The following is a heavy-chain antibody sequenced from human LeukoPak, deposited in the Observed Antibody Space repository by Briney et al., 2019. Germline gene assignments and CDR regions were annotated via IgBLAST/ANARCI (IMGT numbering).Heavy chain of an antibody. V-gene: IGHV4-59*12. J-gene: IGHJ4*02. Sequence: SETLSLTCTVSGGSISSYYWSWIRQPPGKGLEWIGSIYYSGSTYYNPSLKSRVTISVDMSKNQFSLKLNSVTAADTAVFYCASSDSSGYYVDYWGQGTLVTVSS. CDR3: ASSDSSGYYVDY. CDR1: GGSISSYY. D-gene: IGHD3-22*01. CDR2: IYYSGST.